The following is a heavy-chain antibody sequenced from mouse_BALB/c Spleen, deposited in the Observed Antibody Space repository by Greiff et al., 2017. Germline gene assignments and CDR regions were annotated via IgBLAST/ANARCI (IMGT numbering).Heavy chain of an antibody. V-gene: IGHV5-6-5*01. D-gene: IGHD3-1*01. Sequence: EVMLVESGGGLVKPGGSLKLSCAASGFTFSSYAMSWVRQTPEKRLEWVASISSGGSTYYPDSVKGRFTISRDNARNILYLQMSSLRSEDTAMYYCARGSGRAWFAYWGQGTLVTVSA. CDR2: ISSGGST. J-gene: IGHJ3*01. CDR1: GFTFSSYA. CDR3: ARGSGRAWFAY.